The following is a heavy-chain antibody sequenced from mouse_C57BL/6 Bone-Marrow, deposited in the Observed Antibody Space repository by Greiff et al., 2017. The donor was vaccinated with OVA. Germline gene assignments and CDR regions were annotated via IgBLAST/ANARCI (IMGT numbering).Heavy chain of an antibody. D-gene: IGHD2-4*01. J-gene: IGHJ1*03. CDR2: IYPGSGST. CDR1: GYTFTSYW. CDR3: ARTMITTRDWYFDV. Sequence: QVHVKQPGAELVKPGASVKMSCKASGYTFTSYWITWVKQRPGQGLEWIGDIYPGSGSTNYNEKFKSKATLTVDTSSSTAYMQLSSLTSEDSAVYYCARTMITTRDWYFDVWGTGTTVTVSS. V-gene: IGHV1-55*01.